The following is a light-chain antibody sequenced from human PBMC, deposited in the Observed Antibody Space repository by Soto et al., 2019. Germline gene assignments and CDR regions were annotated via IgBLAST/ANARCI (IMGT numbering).Light chain of an antibody. V-gene: IGKV3-20*01. CDR3: QQYGNSPLT. CDR2: GAT. CDR1: HSVNSTH. J-gene: IGKJ2*01. Sequence: VLTQSPDTLSLSPGERVTLSCRASHSVNSTHAASYRQKPGQPPTLLIYGATSTAAGIADRFSVDGSGEDFTLTISSLEPEDFAVYLCQQYGNSPLTFGRGTKLEIE.